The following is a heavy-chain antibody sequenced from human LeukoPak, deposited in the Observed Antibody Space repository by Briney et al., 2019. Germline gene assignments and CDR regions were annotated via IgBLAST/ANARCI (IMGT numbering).Heavy chain of an antibody. CDR2: IYHSGTT. D-gene: IGHD3-16*01. Sequence: SETQSLTCAVSGYSISSGYHWGWIRQPPGRGLDWIGTIYHSGTTYYNPSLKSRLTISVDTSKNQFSLKLSSVTAADTAVYYCARDSSRGTFDYWGQGTLVTVSS. V-gene: IGHV4-38-2*02. CDR1: GYSISSGYH. CDR3: ARDSSRGTFDY. J-gene: IGHJ4*02.